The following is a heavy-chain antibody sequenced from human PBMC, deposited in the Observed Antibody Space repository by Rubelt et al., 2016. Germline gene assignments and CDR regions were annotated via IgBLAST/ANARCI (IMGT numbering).Heavy chain of an antibody. D-gene: IGHD3-10*01. CDR2: IYSGGDT. V-gene: IGHV3-66*01. J-gene: IGHJ6*02. CDR3: AKSMVWGVLLRSPMDD. Sequence: GESGGGLVQPGGSLRLSCAASGFTVGNNFMNWVRQAPGKGLEWVSLIYSGGDTYYADSVKGRFTISRDYSTNTLFLQMNSLGGEDTAVYYCAKSMVWGVLLRSPMDDWGQGTTVTVSS. CDR1: GFTVGNNF.